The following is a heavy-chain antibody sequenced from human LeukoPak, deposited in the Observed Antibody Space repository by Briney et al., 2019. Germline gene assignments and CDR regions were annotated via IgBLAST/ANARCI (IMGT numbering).Heavy chain of an antibody. D-gene: IGHD3-10*01. CDR2: LFYNGNT. Sequence: SETLSLTCTVSGGSISSSSYYWGWIRQPPGKGLEWIGSLFYNGNTYYNPSLKSRVTISVDTSKNQFSLKLSSVTAADTAVYYYARVATMVRGVIIGWFDPWGQGTLVTVSS. J-gene: IGHJ5*02. CDR1: GGSISSSSYY. V-gene: IGHV4-39*07. CDR3: ARVATMVRGVIIGWFDP.